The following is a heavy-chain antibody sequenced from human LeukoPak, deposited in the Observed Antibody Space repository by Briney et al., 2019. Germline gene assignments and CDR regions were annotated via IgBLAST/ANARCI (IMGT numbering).Heavy chain of an antibody. CDR2: VSAYNDNT. CDR3: ARDSGIVVVPAAAPDY. D-gene: IGHD2-2*01. J-gene: IGHJ4*02. Sequence: GASVKVSCKASGGTFSSYAISWVRQAPGQGLEWMGWVSAYNDNTNYAQKLQGRVTMTTDRSTSTAYMELRSLRSDDTAVYYCARDSGIVVVPAAAPDYWGQGTLVTVSS. V-gene: IGHV1-18*01. CDR1: GGTFSSYA.